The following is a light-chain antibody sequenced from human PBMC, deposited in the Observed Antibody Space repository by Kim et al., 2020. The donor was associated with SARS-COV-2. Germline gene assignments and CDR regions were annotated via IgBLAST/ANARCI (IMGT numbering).Light chain of an antibody. CDR2: GNN. CDR3: SAWDDSLNGLL. V-gene: IGLV1-44*01. J-gene: IGLJ2*01. Sequence: GQRVTISCSGGTSTIGSNTVNWNQQLPGTAPKLIMFGNNERPSGVPDRFSGSKSGTSASLAISGLQSDDEADYYCSAWDDSLNGLLFGGGTQLTVL. CDR1: TSTIGSNT.